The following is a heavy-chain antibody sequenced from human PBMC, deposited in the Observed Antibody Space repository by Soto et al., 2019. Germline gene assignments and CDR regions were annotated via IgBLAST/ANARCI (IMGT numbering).Heavy chain of an antibody. CDR3: ARGDFPYSFDY. V-gene: IGHV4-59*01. D-gene: IGHD3-16*01. Sequence: SETLSLTCTVSGGSISSYYWSWIRQPPGKGLEWIGFIYYSGSTNYNPSLKSRVTISVDTSKNQFSLKLSSVTAADTAVYYCARGDFPYSFDYWGQGTLVTVSS. CDR1: GGSISSYY. CDR2: IYYSGST. J-gene: IGHJ4*02.